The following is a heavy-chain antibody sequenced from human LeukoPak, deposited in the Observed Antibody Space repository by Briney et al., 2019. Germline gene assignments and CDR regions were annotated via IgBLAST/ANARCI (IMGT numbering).Heavy chain of an antibody. J-gene: IGHJ4*02. D-gene: IGHD4-17*01. V-gene: IGHV3-23*01. CDR1: GFTISSYA. Sequence: PGVSLRLYCAASGFTISSYAMSWVRQAPGKGLEWVSAISGSGGSTYYADSVKGRFTISRDNSKNALYLQMNSLRAEDTAVYYCAKYRGYGDMYYFDYWGQGTLVTVSS. CDR3: AKYRGYGDMYYFDY. CDR2: ISGSGGST.